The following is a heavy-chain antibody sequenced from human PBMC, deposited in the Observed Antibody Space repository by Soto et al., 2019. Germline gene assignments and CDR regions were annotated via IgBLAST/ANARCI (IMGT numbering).Heavy chain of an antibody. Sequence: QVQLEQSGDEVKKPGASVKVSCKASGYIFVNYGIAWVRQAPGQGLEWLGWISPYTGNTYYATKVQGRRTLTTDTNTSTAFMELGRLRSADRDVYYCALVDVYVTPSSRGVWGQGHTFT. D-gene: IGHD3-16*01. V-gene: IGHV1-18*01. CDR1: GYIFVNYG. J-gene: IGHJ6*02. CDR2: ISPYTGNT. CDR3: ALVDVYVTPSSRGV.